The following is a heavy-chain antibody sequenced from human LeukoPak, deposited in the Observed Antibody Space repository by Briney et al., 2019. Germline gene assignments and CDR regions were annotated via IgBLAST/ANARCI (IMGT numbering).Heavy chain of an antibody. CDR1: GGSFSDYS. V-gene: IGHV4-34*01. Sequence: SEILSLTCAVYGGSFSDYSCNWIRQPPGKGLEWIGEINHFGSTNYNPSLKSRVTISGDTSKKQFSLKVNSVTAADTAVYYCARGYRAHQTFYSDHYFDYWGQGTLASVSS. D-gene: IGHD3-3*02. CDR2: INHFGST. J-gene: IGHJ4*01. CDR3: ARGYRAHQTFYSDHYFDY.